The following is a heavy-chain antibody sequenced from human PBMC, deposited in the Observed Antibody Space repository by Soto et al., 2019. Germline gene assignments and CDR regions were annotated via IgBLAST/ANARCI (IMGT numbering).Heavy chain of an antibody. D-gene: IGHD1-26*01. Sequence: QVQLVESGGGVVQPGRSLRLSCAASGFTFSSYGMHWVRQAPGKGLEWVAVISYDGSNKYYADSVKGRFTISRDNSKNTLYQQMNSLRAEDTAVYYCAKDVVVGATPGLGDYYYYYGMDVWGQGTTVTVSS. CDR2: ISYDGSNK. CDR1: GFTFSSYG. J-gene: IGHJ6*02. V-gene: IGHV3-30*18. CDR3: AKDVVVGATPGLGDYYYYYGMDV.